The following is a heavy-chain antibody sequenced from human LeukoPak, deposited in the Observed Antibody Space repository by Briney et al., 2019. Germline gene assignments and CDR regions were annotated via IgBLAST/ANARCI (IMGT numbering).Heavy chain of an antibody. Sequence: PGGSLRLSCAASGFTFSSYAMSWVRQAPGKGLEWVAVISYDGSNKYYADSVKGRFTISRDNSKNTLYLQMNSLRAEDTAVYYCAKSLVYYYGSGSYVFDYWGQGTLVTVSS. D-gene: IGHD3-10*01. CDR2: ISYDGSNK. V-gene: IGHV3-30*18. CDR1: GFTFSSYA. CDR3: AKSLVYYYGSGSYVFDY. J-gene: IGHJ4*02.